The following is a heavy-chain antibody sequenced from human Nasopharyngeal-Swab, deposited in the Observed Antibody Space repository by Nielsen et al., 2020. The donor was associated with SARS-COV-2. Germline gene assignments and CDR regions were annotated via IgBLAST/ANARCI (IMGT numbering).Heavy chain of an antibody. J-gene: IGHJ3*02. Sequence: GESLKISCAASGFTFSSYGMHWVRQAPGKGLEWVAVISYDGSNKYYADSVKGRFTISRDNSKNTLYLQMNSLRAEDTAVYYCAKELGPYGDYVFHAFDIWGRGTMVTVSS. CDR1: GFTFSSYG. CDR3: AKELGPYGDYVFHAFDI. V-gene: IGHV3-30*18. CDR2: ISYDGSNK. D-gene: IGHD4-17*01.